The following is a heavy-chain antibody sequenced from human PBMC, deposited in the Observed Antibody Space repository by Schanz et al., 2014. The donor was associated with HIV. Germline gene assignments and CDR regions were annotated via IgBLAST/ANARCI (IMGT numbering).Heavy chain of an antibody. CDR1: GFTFSSYG. Sequence: QVELVESGGGVVQPGRSLRLSCAASGFTFSSYGMHWVRQAPGKGLEWVAVIWYDGRNKYYADSVKGRFTISRDNSKNTLYLQMNSLRTEDTAVYYCAKDQGYDFWSGYYNYYNMDVWGQGTTVTVSS. CDR2: IWYDGRNK. CDR3: AKDQGYDFWSGYYNYYNMDV. V-gene: IGHV3-33*06. J-gene: IGHJ6*02. D-gene: IGHD3-3*01.